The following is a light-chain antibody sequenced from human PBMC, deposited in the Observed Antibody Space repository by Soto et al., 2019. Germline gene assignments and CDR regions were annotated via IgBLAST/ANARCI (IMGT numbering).Light chain of an antibody. J-gene: IGKJ1*01. V-gene: IGKV1-6*01. CDR2: TAS. CDR3: QQTYSPPWT. Sequence: AIQMTQSPSSLSASVGDRVTITCRASQGIRSELGWYQQKPGKAPNLLIYTASTLQSGVPSRFSGSGSGTDFTLTITRLQAEDFATYYCQQTYSPPWTFGQGTKVDIK. CDR1: QGIRSE.